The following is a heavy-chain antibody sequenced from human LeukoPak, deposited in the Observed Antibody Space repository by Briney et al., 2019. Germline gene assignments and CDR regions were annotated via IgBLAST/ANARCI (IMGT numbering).Heavy chain of an antibody. CDR3: ARDRGDSSSSYYMDV. CDR2: IIPIFGTA. Sequence: ASVTVSFKASGGTFSSYAISWVRQAPGQGLEWMGGIIPIFGTANYAQKFQGRVTIITDESTSTAYMELSSLRSEDTAVYYCARDRGDSSSSYYMDVWGKGTTVTVSS. J-gene: IGHJ6*03. D-gene: IGHD6-6*01. CDR1: GGTFSSYA. V-gene: IGHV1-69*05.